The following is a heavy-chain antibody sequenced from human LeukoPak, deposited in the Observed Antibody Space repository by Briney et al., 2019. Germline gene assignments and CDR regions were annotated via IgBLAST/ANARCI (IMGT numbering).Heavy chain of an antibody. Sequence: PGGSLRLSCAASGFTFSNAWMSWVRQAPGKGLEWVSAISGSGGSTYYADSVKGRFTISRDNSKNTLYLQMNSLRAEDTAVYYCAKLTYYDSSGYYSWGGPDAFDIWGQGTMVTVSS. V-gene: IGHV3-23*01. D-gene: IGHD3-22*01. CDR3: AKLTYYDSSGYYSWGGPDAFDI. CDR1: GFTFSNAW. J-gene: IGHJ3*02. CDR2: ISGSGGST.